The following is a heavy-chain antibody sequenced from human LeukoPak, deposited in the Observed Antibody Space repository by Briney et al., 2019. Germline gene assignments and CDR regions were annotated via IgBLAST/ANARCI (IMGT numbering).Heavy chain of an antibody. V-gene: IGHV1-8*01. J-gene: IGHJ4*02. CDR3: ATRLRFLEWLGGGYFDY. CDR1: GYTFTSYD. CDR2: MNPNSGNT. Sequence: ASVKVSCKASGYTFTSYDINWVRQATGQGLEWMGWMNPNSGNTIYAQKFQGRVTMTEDTSTDTAYMELSSLRSEDTAVYYCATRLRFLEWLGGGYFDYWGQGTLVTVSS. D-gene: IGHD3-3*01.